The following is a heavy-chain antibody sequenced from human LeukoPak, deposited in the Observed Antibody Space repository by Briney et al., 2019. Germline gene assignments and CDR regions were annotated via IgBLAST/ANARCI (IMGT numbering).Heavy chain of an antibody. CDR1: GFTFSSYG. V-gene: IGHV3-30*18. D-gene: IGHD2-2*01. CDR3: AKEVVPAARYYYYGMDV. CDR2: ISYDGSNK. Sequence: GGSLTLSCAASGFTFSSYGMHWVRQAPGKGLDWVAVISYDGSNKYYADSVKGRFTISRDNSKNTLYLQMNSLRAEDTAVYYCAKEVVPAARYYYYGMDVWGKGTTVTVSS. J-gene: IGHJ6*04.